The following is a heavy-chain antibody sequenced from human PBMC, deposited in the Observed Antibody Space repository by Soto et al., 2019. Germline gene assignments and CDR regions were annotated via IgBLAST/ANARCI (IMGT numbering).Heavy chain of an antibody. CDR2: ISYDGSNK. V-gene: IGHV3-30-3*01. D-gene: IGHD6-19*01. Sequence: GVSLRLSCAASGFTSISYAMHCVRQSPGKGLAWVPGISYDGSNKYYADSVKGRLTISRDNAKNTVYMQMNRLRGEDTAVSYCARDLSGATLYYYHGMEVWGQGTTVTVSS. CDR1: GFTSISYA. J-gene: IGHJ6*02. CDR3: ARDLSGATLYYYHGMEV.